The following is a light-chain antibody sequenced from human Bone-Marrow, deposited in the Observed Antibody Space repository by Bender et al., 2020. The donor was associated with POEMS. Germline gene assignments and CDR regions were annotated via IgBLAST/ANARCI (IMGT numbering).Light chain of an antibody. Sequence: QSALTQPASVSGSPGQSITISCTGTSGDVGSYGLVSWYRQDPGKAPKLMLYDVNKRPSGVPDRFSGSKSGNTASLTISGLQAEDEADYYCCSYAGNFYVFGSGTKVTVL. J-gene: IGLJ1*01. CDR3: CSYAGNFYV. CDR2: DVN. V-gene: IGLV2-23*02. CDR1: SGDVGSYGL.